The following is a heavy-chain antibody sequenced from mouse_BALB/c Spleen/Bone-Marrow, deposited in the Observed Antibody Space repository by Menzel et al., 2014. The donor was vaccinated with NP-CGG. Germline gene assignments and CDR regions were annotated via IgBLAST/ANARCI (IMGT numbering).Heavy chain of an antibody. J-gene: IGHJ4*01. Sequence: EVQLQQSGPDLVKPGASVKMSCKASGYTFTSYVIHWVKQKPGQGLEWIGYIHPYNDGTRYNEKFKGKATLTSDKSSSPAYMELSSLPPEDSAVYYCPRPRNNRYDGDYAMDYWVQGPPATFSP. CDR1: GYTFTSYV. V-gene: IGHV1-14*01. CDR2: IHPYNDGT. CDR3: PRPRNNRYDGDYAMDY. D-gene: IGHD2-14*01.